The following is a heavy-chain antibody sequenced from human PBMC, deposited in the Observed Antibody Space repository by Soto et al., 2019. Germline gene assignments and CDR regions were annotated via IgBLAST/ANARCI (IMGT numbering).Heavy chain of an antibody. CDR2: IYYSGST. CDR1: GGSISSGGYY. J-gene: IGHJ6*02. V-gene: IGHV4-31*03. Sequence: SETLSLTCTVSGGSISSGGYYWSWIRQHPGKGLEWIGYIYYSGSTYYNPSLKSRVTISVDTSKNQFSLKLSSVTAADTAVYYCARVVAALYYYYGMDVWGQGTTVTVSS. D-gene: IGHD6-6*01. CDR3: ARVVAALYYYYGMDV.